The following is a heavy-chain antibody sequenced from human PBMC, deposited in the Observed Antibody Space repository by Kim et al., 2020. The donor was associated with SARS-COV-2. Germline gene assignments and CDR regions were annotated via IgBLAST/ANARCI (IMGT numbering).Heavy chain of an antibody. CDR3: ARVGYCGSTSCYVRGAFVI. V-gene: IGHV3-30-3*01. CDR1: GFTFSSYA. D-gene: IGHD2-2*01. Sequence: GGSLRLSCAASGFTFSSYAMHWVRQAPGKGLEWVAVISYDGSNKYYADFVKGRFTISRDNSKNTLHLQMNSLRAEDTAVYYCARVGYCGSTSCYVRGAFVISGQRAIVTLSS. CDR2: ISYDGSNK. J-gene: IGHJ3*02.